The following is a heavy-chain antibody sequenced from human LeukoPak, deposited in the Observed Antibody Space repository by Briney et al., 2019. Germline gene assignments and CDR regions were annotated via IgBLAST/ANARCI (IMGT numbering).Heavy chain of an antibody. J-gene: IGHJ4*02. CDR2: INPNSGGT. CDR3: ARAGDYYDSSGFYYESDY. V-gene: IGHV1-2*02. D-gene: IGHD3-22*01. CDR1: GYTFTGYY. Sequence: ASVKVSCKASGYTFTGYYMHWVRQAPGQGLEWMGWINPNSGGTNYAQKFQGRVTMTRDTSISTAYMELSRLRSDDTAVYYCARAGDYYDSSGFYYESDYWGQGTLVTVSS.